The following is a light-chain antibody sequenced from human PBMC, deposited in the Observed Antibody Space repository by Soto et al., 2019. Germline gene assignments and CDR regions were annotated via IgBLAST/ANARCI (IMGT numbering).Light chain of an antibody. J-gene: IGKJ2*01. CDR3: HQYDTSPRT. V-gene: IGKV3-20*01. Sequence: EIVLTQSPGTLSLSPGERATLSCRASQSVSRSFLAWYQQKPGQAHRLLIYGASSRATGIPDRFSGSGSGTDFTLTISRLEPEDSALYYCHQYDTSPRTFGHGTKLEI. CDR2: GAS. CDR1: QSVSRSF.